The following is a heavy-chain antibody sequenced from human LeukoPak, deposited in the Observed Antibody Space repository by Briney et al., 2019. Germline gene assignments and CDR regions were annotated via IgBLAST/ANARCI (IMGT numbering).Heavy chain of an antibody. V-gene: IGHV4-4*02. Sequence: SGTLSLTCSVSGGSISNNNWWSWVRQSPGKGLEWIGNIYHSGTTHYNPSLKSRATISVDTSKNQFSLKLSSVTAADTAVYYCARDLGEYYFDYWGQGTLVTVSS. CDR3: ARDLGEYYFDY. CDR1: GGSISNNNW. J-gene: IGHJ4*02. CDR2: IYHSGTT.